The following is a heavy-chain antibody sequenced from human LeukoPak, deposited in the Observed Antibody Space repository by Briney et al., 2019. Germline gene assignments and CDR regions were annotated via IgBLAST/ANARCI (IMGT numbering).Heavy chain of an antibody. Sequence: SETLSLTCTVSGGSISSYYWSWIRQPPGKGLEWIGYIYYSGSTNYNPFLKSRVTISVDTSKNQFSLKLSSVTAADTAVYYCARRPYCSSTSCYRFDYRGQGTLVTASS. CDR1: GGSISSYY. V-gene: IGHV4-59*01. CDR2: IYYSGST. CDR3: ARRPYCSSTSCYRFDY. D-gene: IGHD2-2*01. J-gene: IGHJ4*02.